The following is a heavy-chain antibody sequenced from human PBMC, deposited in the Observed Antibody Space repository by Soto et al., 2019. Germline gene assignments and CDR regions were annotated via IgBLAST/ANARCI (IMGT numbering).Heavy chain of an antibody. CDR1: GFTFDQYT. Sequence: EVQLVESGGGLVQPGRSLRLSCAASGFTFDQYTMHWVRQAPGKGLEWVSSITWHSGTIGYADSVKGRFTISRDNAKNYVYLQMNSLRGEDTASSSCEKEMITFGEFNSYYMDVWGKGTTVTVSS. J-gene: IGHJ6*03. D-gene: IGHD3-16*01. CDR3: EKEMITFGEFNSYYMDV. V-gene: IGHV3-9*01. CDR2: ITWHSGTI.